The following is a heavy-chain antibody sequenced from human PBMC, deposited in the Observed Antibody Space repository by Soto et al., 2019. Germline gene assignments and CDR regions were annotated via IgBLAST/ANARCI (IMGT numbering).Heavy chain of an antibody. CDR3: ARLTPGQYYYGSGSYYIDY. Sequence: QVQLQQWGAGLLKPSETLSLTCAVYGGSFSGYYWSWIRQPPGKGLEWIGEINHSGSTNYNPSLKSRVTISVDTSKNQFSLKLGSVTAADTAVYYCARLTPGQYYYGSGSYYIDYWGQGTLVTVSS. D-gene: IGHD3-10*01. V-gene: IGHV4-34*01. J-gene: IGHJ4*02. CDR2: INHSGST. CDR1: GGSFSGYY.